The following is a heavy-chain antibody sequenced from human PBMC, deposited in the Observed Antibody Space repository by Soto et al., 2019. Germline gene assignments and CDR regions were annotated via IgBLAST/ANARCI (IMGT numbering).Heavy chain of an antibody. CDR2: IYHSGST. CDR1: GYSISSGYY. CDR3: ARVYGDYVQHENWFDP. V-gene: IGHV4-38-2*01. D-gene: IGHD4-17*01. Sequence: SETLSLTCAVSGYSISSGYYWGWIRQPPGKGLEWIGSIYHSGSTYYNPSLKSRVTISVDTSKNQFSLKLSSVTAADTAVYYCARVYGDYVQHENWFDPWGQGALVTVSS. J-gene: IGHJ5*02.